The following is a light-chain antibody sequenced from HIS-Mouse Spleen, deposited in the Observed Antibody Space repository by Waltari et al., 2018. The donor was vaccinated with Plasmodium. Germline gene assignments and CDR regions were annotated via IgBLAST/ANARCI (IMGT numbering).Light chain of an antibody. CDR1: ALPKKY. J-gene: IGLJ3*02. V-gene: IGLV3-10*01. Sequence: SYELTQPPSVSVSPGQTARITCSGDALPKKYAYWYQQKSGQAPVLVNYEDSKRPSGIAGRFAGSRSGTMATLTISGAQVEDEADYYCYSTDSSGNHRVFGGGTKLTVL. CDR3: YSTDSSGNHRV. CDR2: EDS.